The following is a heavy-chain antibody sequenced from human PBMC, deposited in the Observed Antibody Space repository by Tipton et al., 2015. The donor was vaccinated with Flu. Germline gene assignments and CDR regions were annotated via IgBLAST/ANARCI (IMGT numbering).Heavy chain of an antibody. D-gene: IGHD6-6*01. V-gene: IGHV4-39*07. CDR2: IYYSGGT. Sequence: TLSLTCTVSGGSISSSSYYWGWIRQPPGKGLEWIGSIYYSGGTYYNPSLKSRVTISVDTSKNQFSLKLSSVTAADTAVYYCAREGRREQLALDYWGQGTLVTVSS. J-gene: IGHJ4*02. CDR1: GGSISSSSYY. CDR3: AREGRREQLALDY.